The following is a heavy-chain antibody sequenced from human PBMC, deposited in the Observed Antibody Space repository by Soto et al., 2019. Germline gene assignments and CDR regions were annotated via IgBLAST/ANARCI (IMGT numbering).Heavy chain of an antibody. CDR2: INPSDGTT. D-gene: IGHD6-19*01. Sequence: QGHLVQSGAEVKRPGASVRVSCESSGYMFTSYFIHWVRQAPGQGLEWVGVINPSDGTTTYAQKFQARITMTRDTSTTTVDMELGSLRSEDTAVYYCERDKDSSARPRAEFDYWGQGTLITVSS. CDR1: GYMFTSYF. V-gene: IGHV1-46*01. J-gene: IGHJ4*02. CDR3: ERDKDSSARPRAEFDY.